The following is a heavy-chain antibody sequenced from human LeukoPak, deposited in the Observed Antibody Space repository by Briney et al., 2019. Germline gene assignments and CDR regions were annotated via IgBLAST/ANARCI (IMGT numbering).Heavy chain of an antibody. CDR1: GFTFSSYD. J-gene: IGHJ2*01. CDR2: IGTAGNT. CDR3: ARSRDGYNLWYFDL. V-gene: IGHV3-13*01. Sequence: GGSLRLSCAASGFTFSSYDMHWVRQPTGKGLEWVSTIGTAGNTYYPGSVKGRFTISRENAKNSLYLQMNSLRAGDTAVYYCARSRDGYNLWYFDLWGRGTLVTVSS. D-gene: IGHD5-24*01.